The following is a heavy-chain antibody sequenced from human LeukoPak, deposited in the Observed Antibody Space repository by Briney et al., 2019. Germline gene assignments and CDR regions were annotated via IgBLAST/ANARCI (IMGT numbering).Heavy chain of an antibody. CDR1: GGSISSYY. Sequence: SETLSLTCTVSGGSISSYYWSWIRQPPGKGLEWIGYIYYSGSTNYNPSLKSRVTISVDTSKNQFSLKLSSVTAADTAVYYCARVFDYYDSSGFGAFDIWGQGTMVTVSS. V-gene: IGHV4-59*01. CDR3: ARVFDYYDSSGFGAFDI. D-gene: IGHD3-22*01. J-gene: IGHJ3*02. CDR2: IYYSGST.